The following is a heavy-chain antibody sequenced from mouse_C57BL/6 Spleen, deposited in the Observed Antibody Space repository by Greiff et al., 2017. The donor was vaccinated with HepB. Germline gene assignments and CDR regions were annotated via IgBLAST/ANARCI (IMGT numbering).Heavy chain of an antibody. CDR2: IYPGDGDT. CDR3: ARATTVVAPGYFDY. D-gene: IGHD1-1*01. CDR1: GYAFSSYW. V-gene: IGHV1-80*01. J-gene: IGHJ2*01. Sequence: QVQLKQSGAELVKPGASVKISCKASGYAFSSYWMNWVKQRPGKGLEWIGQIYPGDGDTNYNGKFKGKATLTADKSSSTAYMQLSSLTSEDSAVYFCARATTVVAPGYFDYWGQGTTLTVSS.